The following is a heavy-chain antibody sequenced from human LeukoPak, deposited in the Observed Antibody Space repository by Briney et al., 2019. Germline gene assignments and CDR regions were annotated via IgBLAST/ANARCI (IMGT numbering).Heavy chain of an antibody. J-gene: IGHJ4*02. CDR1: GFTVSTNY. CDR2: INGDRSST. V-gene: IGHV3-74*01. Sequence: PGGSLRLSCAASGFTVSTNYMSWVRQAPGKGLVWVSRINGDRSSTSYADSVKGRFTISRDNAKNTLYLVMNSLRAEDTAVYYCASNSRYSGTYDDYWGQGTLVTVSS. CDR3: ASNSRYSGTYDDY. D-gene: IGHD1-26*01.